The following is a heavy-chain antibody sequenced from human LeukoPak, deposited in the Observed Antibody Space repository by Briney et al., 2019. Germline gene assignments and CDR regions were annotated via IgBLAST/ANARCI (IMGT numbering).Heavy chain of an antibody. CDR3: ARGVVVVTAIPFDY. CDR2: IIPILGIA. D-gene: IGHD2-21*02. Sequence: ASVKVSCKASGGTFSSYAISWVRQAPGQGLEWMGRIIPILGIANYAQKFQGRVTITADKSTSTAYMELRSLRSDDTAVYYCARGVVVVTAIPFDYWGQGTLVTVSS. V-gene: IGHV1-69*04. J-gene: IGHJ4*02. CDR1: GGTFSSYA.